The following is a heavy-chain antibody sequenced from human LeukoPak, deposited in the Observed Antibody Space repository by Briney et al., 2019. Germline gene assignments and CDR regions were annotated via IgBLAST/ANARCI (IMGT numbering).Heavy chain of an antibody. J-gene: IGHJ5*02. D-gene: IGHD1-1*01. CDR2: INHSGST. V-gene: IGHV4-34*01. CDR3: ARGVQLERRFDP. Sequence: SETLSLTCAVYGGSFSGYYWSWIRQPPGKGLEWIGKINHSGSTNYNPSLKSRVTISVDTSKNQFSLKLSSVTAADTAVYYCARGVQLERRFDPWGQGTLVTVSS. CDR1: GGSFSGYY.